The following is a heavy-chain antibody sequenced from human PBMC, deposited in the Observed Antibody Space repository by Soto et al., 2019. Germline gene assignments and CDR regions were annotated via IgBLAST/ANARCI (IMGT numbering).Heavy chain of an antibody. D-gene: IGHD3-22*01. CDR1: GFTFSSYA. CDR2: ISYDGSNK. V-gene: IGHV3-30-3*01. Sequence: GGSLRLSCSASGFTFSSYAMHWVRQAPGKGLEWVAVISYDGSNKYYADSVKGRFTISRDNSKNTLYLQMNSLRAEDTAVYNCERYVQNTDTRENDAFDIWDQGTMVTV. CDR3: ERYVQNTDTRENDAFDI. J-gene: IGHJ3*02.